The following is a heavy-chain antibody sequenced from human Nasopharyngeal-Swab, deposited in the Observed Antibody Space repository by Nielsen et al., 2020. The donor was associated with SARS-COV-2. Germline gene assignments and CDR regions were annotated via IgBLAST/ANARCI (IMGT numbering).Heavy chain of an antibody. CDR2: ISSSSTYI. J-gene: IGHJ6*02. Sequence: GESLKISCAASGFTFSNYNMNWDRQAPGKGLEWVSSISSSSTYIYYADSVKGRFTISRDNTKNSLSLQMNSLRAEDTAVYYCARDGLDYDFWSAYFMDVWGQGTTVTVSS. CDR3: ARDGLDYDFWSAYFMDV. CDR1: GFTFSNYN. V-gene: IGHV3-21*01. D-gene: IGHD3-3*01.